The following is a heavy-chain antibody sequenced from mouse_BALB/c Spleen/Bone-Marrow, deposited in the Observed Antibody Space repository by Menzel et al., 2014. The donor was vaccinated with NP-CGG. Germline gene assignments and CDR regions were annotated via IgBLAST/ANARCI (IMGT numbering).Heavy chain of an antibody. CDR2: IYPGDGDS. V-gene: IGHV1-82*01. D-gene: IGHD1-1*01. J-gene: IGHJ1*01. Sequence: VKLQESGPELVKPGASVKISCKASGYVFSNSWMNWVKQRPGEGLEWIGRIYPGDGDSNYNGKFKGKATLTADNSSSTAYLQLSSLTSVDSAVYFCARRRAFITTVVDYFDVWGAGTTVTVSS. CDR3: ARRRAFITTVVDYFDV. CDR1: GYVFSNSW.